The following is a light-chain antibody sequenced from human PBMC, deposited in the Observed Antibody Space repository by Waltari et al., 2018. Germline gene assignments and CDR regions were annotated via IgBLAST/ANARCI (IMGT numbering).Light chain of an antibody. CDR1: QSVSRY. CDR2: DAS. V-gene: IGKV3-11*01. Sequence: EIVLTQSPATLSLSPGERATLSCRASQSVSRYLAWDQQKPGQAPRLLIYDASNRATGMPAKFSGSGSGTDFTLTISRLQPEDSAVYYCQQRSNWLTFGGGTKVEIK. J-gene: IGKJ4*01. CDR3: QQRSNWLT.